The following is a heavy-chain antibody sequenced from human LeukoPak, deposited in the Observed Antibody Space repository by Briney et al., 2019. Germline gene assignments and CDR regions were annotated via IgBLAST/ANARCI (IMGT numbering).Heavy chain of an antibody. D-gene: IGHD3-22*01. CDR1: GYSFTTYW. V-gene: IGHV5-51*01. CDR2: IYPHDSNT. J-gene: IGHJ4*02. Sequence: GESLKISCKGSGYSFTTYWIGWVRQMPGKGLECMAIIYPHDSNTKYSPSIQGQVTISADKSISTAYLQRSSLKASDTAMYYCVRGIDYYDRSFDYWGQGTLVTVSS. CDR3: VRGIDYYDRSFDY.